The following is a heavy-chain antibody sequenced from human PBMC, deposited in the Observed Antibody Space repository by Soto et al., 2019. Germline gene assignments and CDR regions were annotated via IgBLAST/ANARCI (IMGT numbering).Heavy chain of an antibody. V-gene: IGHV3-23*01. D-gene: IGHD2-15*01. J-gene: IGHJ4*02. Sequence: GGSLRLSCAASGFTFSSYAMSWVRQAPGKGLEWVSAISGSGGSTYYADSVKGRFTISRDNSKNTLYLQMNSLRAEDTAVYYCAKDPDVGGSCYSACYFDYWGQGTLVTVSS. CDR1: GFTFSSYA. CDR2: ISGSGGST. CDR3: AKDPDVGGSCYSACYFDY.